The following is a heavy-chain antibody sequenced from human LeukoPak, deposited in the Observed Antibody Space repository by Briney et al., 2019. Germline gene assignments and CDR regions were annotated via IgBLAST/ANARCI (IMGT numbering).Heavy chain of an antibody. CDR2: ISYDGSNK. V-gene: IGHV3-30-3*01. CDR3: ARETQWPGRNWFDP. CDR1: GFTFSSYA. Sequence: GGSLRLSCAASGFTFSSYAMHWVRQAPGKGLEWVAVISYDGSNKYYADSVKGRFTISRDNSKNTLYLQMNSLRAEDTAVYYCARETQWPGRNWFDPWGQGTLVTVSS. D-gene: IGHD6-19*01. J-gene: IGHJ5*02.